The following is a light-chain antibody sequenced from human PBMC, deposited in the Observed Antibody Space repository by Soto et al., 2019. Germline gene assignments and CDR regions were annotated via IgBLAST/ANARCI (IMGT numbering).Light chain of an antibody. CDR3: QQYGSSPPVT. Sequence: ELVLTQSPCTLSLSPGDRATLSCRASQSVRNGYLAWYQQKPGQAPRLLIYGAYTRATGIPVRFSGSGSGTDFTLTISRLEPEDFAVYYCQQYGSSPPVTFGQGTKVDI. J-gene: IGKJ1*01. CDR1: QSVRNGY. CDR2: GAY. V-gene: IGKV3-20*01.